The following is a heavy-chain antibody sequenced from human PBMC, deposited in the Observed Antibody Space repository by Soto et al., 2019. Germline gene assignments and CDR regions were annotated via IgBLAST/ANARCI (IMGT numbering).Heavy chain of an antibody. V-gene: IGHV3-23*01. J-gene: IGHJ4*02. D-gene: IGHD6-19*01. CDR2: ISGSGGST. CDR1: GFTFSSYA. Sequence: EVQLLESGGGLVQPGGSLRLSCAASGFTFSSYAMSWVRQAPGKGLEWVSAISGSGGSTYYADSVKGRFTISRDNSKNTLYLQINRLIADDTAVYYCAKDAPLTSGWYDYWGQGTLVTVSS. CDR3: AKDAPLTSGWYDY.